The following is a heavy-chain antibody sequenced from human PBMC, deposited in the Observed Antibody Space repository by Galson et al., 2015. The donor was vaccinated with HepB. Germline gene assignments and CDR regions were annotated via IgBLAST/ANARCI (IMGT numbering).Heavy chain of an antibody. CDR3: ARVRGGRDSSGYYFDY. Sequence: SCKASGYTFTGYYMHWVRQAPGQGLEWMGWINPNSGGTNYAQKFQGRVTMTRDTSISTAYMELSRLRSDDTAVYYCARVRGGRDSSGYYFDYWGQGTLVTVSS. D-gene: IGHD3-22*01. CDR2: INPNSGGT. J-gene: IGHJ4*02. CDR1: GYTFTGYY. V-gene: IGHV1-2*02.